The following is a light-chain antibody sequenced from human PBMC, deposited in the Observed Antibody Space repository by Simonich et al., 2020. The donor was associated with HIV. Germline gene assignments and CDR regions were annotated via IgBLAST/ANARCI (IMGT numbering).Light chain of an antibody. V-gene: IGKV3-11*01. J-gene: IGKJ2*01. CDR1: QSVSST. Sequence: IVLTQSPDTMSLSPGQRDTLSCRASQSVSSTLTWYPQKPGQAPRLLIYETSNRATGIPARFSGSVSGTDFTLTISSLEPEDFAVYYCQQRSNWYTFGQGTKLEIK. CDR3: QQRSNWYT. CDR2: ETS.